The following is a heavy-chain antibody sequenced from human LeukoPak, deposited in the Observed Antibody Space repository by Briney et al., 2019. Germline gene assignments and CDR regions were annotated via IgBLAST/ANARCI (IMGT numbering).Heavy chain of an antibody. J-gene: IGHJ3*02. V-gene: IGHV4-59*01. CDR1: GGSISTYY. CDR3: ARVGLQYAFDI. CDR2: IYYGGNT. Sequence: SETLSLTCTVSGGSISTYYWSWIRQPPGPGLEWIGYIYYGGNTNNNPSLKSRVTISVDTSKNQFSLKVNSVTAADTAVYYCARVGLQYAFDIWGQGTMVTVSS. D-gene: IGHD4-11*01.